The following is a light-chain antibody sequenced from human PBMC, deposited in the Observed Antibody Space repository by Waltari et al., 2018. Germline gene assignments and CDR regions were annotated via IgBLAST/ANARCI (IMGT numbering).Light chain of an antibody. Sequence: QLVVTQSPSASASLGASVKLTCTLSSGHTSYAIAWHQQQSEKGPRFLMRVNHDGGHSKGDGMPDRVAGSSSGAERYLTISSLQSEDEADYYCQTWDTETVVFGGGTKVTVV. V-gene: IGLV4-69*01. CDR2: VNHDGGH. J-gene: IGLJ2*01. CDR1: SGHTSYA. CDR3: QTWDTETVV.